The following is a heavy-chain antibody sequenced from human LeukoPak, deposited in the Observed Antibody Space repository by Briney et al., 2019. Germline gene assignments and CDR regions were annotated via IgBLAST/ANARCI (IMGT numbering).Heavy chain of an antibody. CDR2: INPNSGGT. Sequence: ASVTVSCKASGYTFSDYYVAWVRQAPGQGLEWMGWINPNSGGTKYAQKFQGRVTMTSDTSISTVYMDLNRLTSDDTAVYYCARAPPSGNSISSYRRHFDHWGRGTLVTVSS. D-gene: IGHD2-2*01. CDR1: GYTFSDYY. J-gene: IGHJ4*02. CDR3: ARAPPSGNSISSYRRHFDH. V-gene: IGHV1-2*02.